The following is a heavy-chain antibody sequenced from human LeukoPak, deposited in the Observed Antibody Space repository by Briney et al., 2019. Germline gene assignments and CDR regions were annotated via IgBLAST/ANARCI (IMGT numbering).Heavy chain of an antibody. CDR1: GGSFSGYY. D-gene: IGHD5-12*01. V-gene: IGHV4-34*01. Sequence: PSETLSLTCTVYGGSFSGYYWSWIRQPPGKGLEWIGEINHSGSTNYNPSLKSRVTISVDTSKNQFSLKLSSVTAADTAVYYCARGRGGYSGYAKSELDYWGQGTLVTVSS. CDR3: ARGRGGYSGYAKSELDY. CDR2: INHSGST. J-gene: IGHJ4*02.